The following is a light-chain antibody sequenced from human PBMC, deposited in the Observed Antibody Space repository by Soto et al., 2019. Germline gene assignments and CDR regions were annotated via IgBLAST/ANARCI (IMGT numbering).Light chain of an antibody. J-gene: IGLJ2*01. CDR1: SSNIGSNY. CDR3: CSYAGSSTFVV. V-gene: IGLV1-47*02. Sequence: QSVLTQPPSASGTPGQRVTISCSGSSSNIGSNYVYWYQQLPGTAPKLLIYSNNQRPSGVPDRFSGSKSGTSASLAISGLRSEDEADYYCCSYAGSSTFVVFGGGTKLTVL. CDR2: SNN.